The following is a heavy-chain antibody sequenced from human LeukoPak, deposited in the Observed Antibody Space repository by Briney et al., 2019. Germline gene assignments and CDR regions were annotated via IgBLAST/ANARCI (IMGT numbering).Heavy chain of an antibody. V-gene: IGHV3-23*01. CDR3: ARVDEPFIVVVPAAY. J-gene: IGHJ4*02. CDR1: GFTFSSSA. D-gene: IGHD2-2*01. CDR2: ISNNGGYT. Sequence: PGGSLRLSCAASGFTFSSSAMSWVRQAPGKGLEWVSAISNNGGYTYYADSVQGRFTISRDNSKNTLYLQMNSLRAEDTAVYYCARVDEPFIVVVPAAYWGQGTLVTVSS.